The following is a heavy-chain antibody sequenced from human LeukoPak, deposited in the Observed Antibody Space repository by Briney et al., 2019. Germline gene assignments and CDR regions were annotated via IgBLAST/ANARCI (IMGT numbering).Heavy chain of an antibody. CDR3: AKDQGAGYYGSGNDY. Sequence: GGSLRLSCAASGFTVSSNYMSWVRQAPGKGLEWVSILYSGGGTDYADSVKGRFTISRDNSKNTLYLQMNSLRAEDTAVYYCAKDQGAGYYGSGNDYWGQGTLVTVSS. V-gene: IGHV3-53*01. J-gene: IGHJ4*02. CDR1: GFTVSSNY. CDR2: LYSGGGT. D-gene: IGHD3-10*01.